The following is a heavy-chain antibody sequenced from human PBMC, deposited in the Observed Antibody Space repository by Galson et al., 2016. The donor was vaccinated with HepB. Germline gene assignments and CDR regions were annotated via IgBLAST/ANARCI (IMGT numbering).Heavy chain of an antibody. CDR2: ISGSGGNT. D-gene: IGHD4-17*01. J-gene: IGHJ4*02. V-gene: IGHV3-23*01. CDR1: GFTFSSYA. CDR3: AKDQTVTDTVRGFFDC. Sequence: SLRLSCAASGFTFSSYAMTWVRQAPGKGLEWVSAISGSGGNTDYADSVKGRFTISRDNSKNTLYLQMNSLRAEDTAVYYFAKDQTVTDTVRGFFDCWGQGTLVTVSS.